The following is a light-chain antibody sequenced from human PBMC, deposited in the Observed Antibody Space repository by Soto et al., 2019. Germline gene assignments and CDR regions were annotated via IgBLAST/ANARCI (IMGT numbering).Light chain of an antibody. CDR3: QQYGSPPIT. J-gene: IGKJ5*01. Sequence: EFVLTQSPGTLSLSPGERATLSCRASQSVSSTYLAWYQQQPGQAPGLLMSGTSNRATGTPDRFSGSGSGTDFTLTISRLEPEDFAVYYCQQYGSPPITFGQGTRLE. CDR1: QSVSSTY. CDR2: GTS. V-gene: IGKV3-20*01.